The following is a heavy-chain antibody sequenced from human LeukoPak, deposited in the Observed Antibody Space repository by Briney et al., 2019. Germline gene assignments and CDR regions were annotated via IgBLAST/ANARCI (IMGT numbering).Heavy chain of an antibody. CDR1: GGSISSGGYY. J-gene: IGHJ3*02. CDR2: IYYSGST. Sequence: PSETLSLTCTVSGGSISSGGYYWSWIRQPPGKGLEWIGYIYYSGSTYYNPSLKSRVTISVDTSKNQFSLKLSSVTAADTAVYYCARDRDYSNNDAFDIWGQGTMVTVSS. V-gene: IGHV4-30-4*08. D-gene: IGHD4-11*01. CDR3: ARDRDYSNNDAFDI.